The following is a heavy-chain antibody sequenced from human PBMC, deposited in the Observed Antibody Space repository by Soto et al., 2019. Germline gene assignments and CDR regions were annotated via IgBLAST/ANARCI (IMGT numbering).Heavy chain of an antibody. CDR1: GFTVSSNY. CDR2: IYSGGST. V-gene: IGHV3-66*01. Sequence: GGSLRLSCAASGFTVSSNYMSWVRQAPGKGLEWVSVIYSGGSTYYADSVKGRFTISRDNSKNTLYLQMNSLRAEDTAVYYCASSWYVPYYFDYWGQGTLVTVSS. J-gene: IGHJ4*02. CDR3: ASSWYVPYYFDY. D-gene: IGHD6-13*01.